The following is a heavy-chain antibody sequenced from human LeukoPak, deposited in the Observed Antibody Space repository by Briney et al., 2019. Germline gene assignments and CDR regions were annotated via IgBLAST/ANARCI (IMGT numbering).Heavy chain of an antibody. D-gene: IGHD3-3*01. CDR3: ARGAVLRFLEWLLHNWFDP. J-gene: IGHJ5*02. V-gene: IGHV4-34*01. Sequence: PSETLSLTCAVYGGSFSGYYWSWIRQPPGKGLEWIGEINHSGSTNYNQSLKSRVTISVDTSKNQFSLKLSSVTAADTAVYYCARGAVLRFLEWLLHNWFDPWGQGTLVTVSS. CDR2: INHSGST. CDR1: GGSFSGYY.